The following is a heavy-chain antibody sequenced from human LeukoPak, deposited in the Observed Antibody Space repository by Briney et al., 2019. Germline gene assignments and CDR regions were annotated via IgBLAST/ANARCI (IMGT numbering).Heavy chain of an antibody. CDR3: ARLSRPHILDSNWFDS. V-gene: IGHV5-51*01. CDR2: IYPGDSDT. J-gene: IGHJ5*01. CDR1: GYSFTNYW. D-gene: IGHD3-3*01. Sequence: GESLKISCQGSGYSFTNYWIGWVRQMPGKGLEWMGIIYPGDSDTRYSPSFQGQVTISADKSISTAYLQWSSLKASDTAMYYCARLSRPHILDSNWFDSWGQGSLVTISS.